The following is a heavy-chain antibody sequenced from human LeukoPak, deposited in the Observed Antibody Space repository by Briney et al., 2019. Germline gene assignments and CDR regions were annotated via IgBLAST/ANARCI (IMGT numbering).Heavy chain of an antibody. CDR3: ARMNTGDDF. CDR1: GTSFSSYY. V-gene: IGHV4-34*01. Sequence: PSETLSLTCAVSGTSFSSYYWSWIRQPPGKGLEWIGEVNHSGYTNDNPSLKSRVTISVDTSKNQFSLRLRSVTAADTAVYFCARMNTGDDFRGQGTLVTVSS. D-gene: IGHD4-17*01. CDR2: VNHSGYT. J-gene: IGHJ4*02.